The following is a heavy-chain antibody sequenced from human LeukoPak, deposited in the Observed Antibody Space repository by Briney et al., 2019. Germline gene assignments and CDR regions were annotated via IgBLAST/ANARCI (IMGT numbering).Heavy chain of an antibody. Sequence: PGGSLRLSCAASGFTFDDYAMHWVRQAPGKGLEWVSSISSSSSYIYYADSVKGRFTISRDNAKNSLYLQMNSLRAEDTAVYYCARDGRFGELLVDYWGQGTLVTVSS. D-gene: IGHD3-10*01. J-gene: IGHJ4*02. CDR1: GFTFDDYA. CDR3: ARDGRFGELLVDY. V-gene: IGHV3-21*01. CDR2: ISSSSSYI.